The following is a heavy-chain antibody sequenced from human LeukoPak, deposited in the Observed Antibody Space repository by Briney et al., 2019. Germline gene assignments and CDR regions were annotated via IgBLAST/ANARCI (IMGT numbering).Heavy chain of an antibody. V-gene: IGHV3-23*01. CDR1: GFSITNYA. CDR3: ARAPPNDYDSTGYYSSFDY. D-gene: IGHD3-22*01. Sequence: GGSLRLSCAASGFSITNYALNWVRQTPGKGLEWVSIISNTNNSAYVDSVKGRFTISRDTSKNTMYLQMNSLRAEDTAVYYCARAPPNDYDSTGYYSSFDYWGQGTLVTVSS. CDR2: ISNTNNSA. J-gene: IGHJ4*02.